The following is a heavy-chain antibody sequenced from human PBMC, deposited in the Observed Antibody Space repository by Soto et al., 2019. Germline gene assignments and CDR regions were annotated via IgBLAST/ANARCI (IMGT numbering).Heavy chain of an antibody. Sequence: GGSLRLSCAASGFTFSNAWMNWVRQAPGKGLEWVGRIKSKTDGGTTDYAAPVKGRFTISRDDSKNTLYLQMNSLKTEDTAVYYCIKGYYDSSGYYQDYYYGMDVWGQGTTVTVSS. V-gene: IGHV3-15*07. D-gene: IGHD3-22*01. J-gene: IGHJ6*02. CDR1: GFTFSNAW. CDR3: IKGYYDSSGYYQDYYYGMDV. CDR2: IKSKTDGGTT.